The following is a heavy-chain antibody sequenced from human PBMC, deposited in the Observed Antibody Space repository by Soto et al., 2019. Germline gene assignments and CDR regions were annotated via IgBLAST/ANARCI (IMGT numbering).Heavy chain of an antibody. D-gene: IGHD6-13*01. V-gene: IGHV1-69*01. J-gene: IGHJ4*02. Sequence: QVQLVQSGAEVKKPGSSVKVSCKASGGTFSSYAISWVRQAPGQRLEWMGGIIPIFGTANYAQKFQGRVTITADESTSTAYMELSSLRSEDTAVYYCAEGGNLGYTSSWYDYWDQGTLVTVSS. CDR3: AEGGNLGYTSSWYDY. CDR1: GGTFSSYA. CDR2: IIPIFGTA.